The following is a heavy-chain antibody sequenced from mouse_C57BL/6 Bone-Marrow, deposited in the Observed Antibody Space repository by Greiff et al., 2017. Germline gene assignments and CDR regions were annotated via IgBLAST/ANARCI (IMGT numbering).Heavy chain of an antibody. J-gene: IGHJ4*01. D-gene: IGHD1-1*01. CDR1: GYTFTSYW. V-gene: IGHV1-59*01. CDR3: ANPTLDY. CDR2: IDPSDSYT. Sequence: VQLQQSGAELVRPGTSVKLSCKASGYTFTSYWMHWVKQRPGQGLEWIGVIDPSDSYTNYNQKFKGKATLTVDTSSSTAYMQLSGLTSEDSAVYYCANPTLDYWGQGTSVTVSS.